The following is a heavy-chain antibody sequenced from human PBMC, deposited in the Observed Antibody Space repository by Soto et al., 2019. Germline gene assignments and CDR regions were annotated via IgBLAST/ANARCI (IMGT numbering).Heavy chain of an antibody. CDR3: AKGLPGRSIFGVVDAAYFDC. CDR2: IKQDGSEK. Sequence: GGSLRLSCAASGFTFSSYWMSWVRQAPGKGLEWVANIKQDGSEKYYVDSVKGRFTISRDNAKNSLYLQMNSLRAEDTAVYYCAKGLPGRSIFGVVDAAYFDCWGQGTLVTVSS. V-gene: IGHV3-7*05. CDR1: GFTFSSYW. D-gene: IGHD3-3*01. J-gene: IGHJ4*02.